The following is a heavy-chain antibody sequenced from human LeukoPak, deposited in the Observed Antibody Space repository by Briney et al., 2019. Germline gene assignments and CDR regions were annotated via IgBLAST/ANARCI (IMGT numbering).Heavy chain of an antibody. CDR2: IYYSGST. D-gene: IGHD2-15*01. CDR3: ARLRCGGSCYSGYYYYYMDV. Sequence: KPSETLSLTCNVSGGSISSGYYWGWIRQPPGKGLEWIGSIYYSGSTYYNPSLKSRVTISVDTSKNQFSLKLSSVTAADTAVYYCARLRCGGSCYSGYYYYYMDVWGKGTTVTISS. CDR1: GGSISSGYY. V-gene: IGHV4-39*01. J-gene: IGHJ6*03.